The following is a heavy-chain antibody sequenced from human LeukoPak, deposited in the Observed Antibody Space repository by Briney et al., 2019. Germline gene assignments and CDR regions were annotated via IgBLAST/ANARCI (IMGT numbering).Heavy chain of an antibody. CDR3: ARRSYYHDSSTYYYNWFDP. CDR2: INTSGST. CDR1: GGSISSYY. V-gene: IGHV4-4*07. J-gene: IGHJ5*02. Sequence: SETLSLTCTVSGGSISSYYWSWIRQPVGKGLEWIGRINTSGSTNYNPSLKSRVAISVDTSKNQFSLRLSSVTAADTAVYYCARRSYYHDSSTYYYNWFDPWGQGILVTVSS. D-gene: IGHD3-22*01.